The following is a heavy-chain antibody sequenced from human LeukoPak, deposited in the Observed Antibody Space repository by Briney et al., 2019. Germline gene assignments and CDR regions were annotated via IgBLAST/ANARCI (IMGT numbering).Heavy chain of an antibody. CDR3: ARDGIVVRNAFDI. CDR1: GGSISSYY. D-gene: IGHD3-22*01. CDR2: IFYTGST. V-gene: IGHV4-59*12. Sequence: PSETLSLTCTVSGGSISSYYWTWIRQPPGKGLELIGYIFYTGSTNYNPSLKSRVTISIDTSKNQFSLKLSSVTAADTAVYYCARDGIVVRNAFDIWGQGTMVTVSS. J-gene: IGHJ3*02.